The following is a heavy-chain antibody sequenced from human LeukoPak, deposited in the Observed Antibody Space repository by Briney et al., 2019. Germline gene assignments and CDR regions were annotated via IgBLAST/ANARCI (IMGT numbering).Heavy chain of an antibody. V-gene: IGHV4-59*08. CDR2: IYYSGST. Sequence: PSETLSLTCTVSGGSISSYYWSWIRQPPGKGLEWIGYIYYSGSTNYNPSLKSRATISVDTSKNQFSLKLSSVTAADTAVYYCARAVADAFDIWGQGTMVTVSS. CDR3: ARAVADAFDI. CDR1: GGSISSYY. J-gene: IGHJ3*02. D-gene: IGHD6-19*01.